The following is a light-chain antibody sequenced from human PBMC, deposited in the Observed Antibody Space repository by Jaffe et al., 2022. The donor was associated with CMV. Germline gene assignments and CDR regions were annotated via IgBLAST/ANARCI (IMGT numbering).Light chain of an antibody. CDR1: HSLSNTW. V-gene: IGKV3-20*01. J-gene: IGKJ1*01. CDR3: QQYATSLGT. CDR2: GAS. Sequence: IVLTQSPGTLSLSPGERVTLSCRSSHSLSNTWLAWYQQRPGQAPRLLGYGASSRATGIPDRFSVSGSGTDFTLTISRLEPEDSAVYYCQQYATSLGTFGQGTKVEIK.